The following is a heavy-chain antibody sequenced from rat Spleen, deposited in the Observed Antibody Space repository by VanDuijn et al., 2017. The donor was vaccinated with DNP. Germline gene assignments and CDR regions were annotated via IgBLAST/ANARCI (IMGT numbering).Heavy chain of an antibody. CDR2: ITYDGGST. Sequence: EVQLVESGGGLVQPGRSLKLSCAASGFTFSDYYMAWVRQGPTKGLEWVASITYDGGSTYYRDSVKGRFTISRDNAKSSLYLQMDRLRSEDTATYYCARGLYYYSSWYAMDAWGQGTSVTVSS. V-gene: IGHV5-20*01. D-gene: IGHD1-2*01. J-gene: IGHJ4*01. CDR1: GFTFSDYY. CDR3: ARGLYYYSSWYAMDA.